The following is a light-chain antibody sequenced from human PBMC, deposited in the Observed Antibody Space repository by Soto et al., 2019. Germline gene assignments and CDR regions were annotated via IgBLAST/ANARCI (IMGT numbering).Light chain of an antibody. CDR1: QSVSSD. J-gene: IGKJ1*01. CDR2: GAS. Sequence: EIVMTKSQATLSVSPGERDTLSCRASQSVSSDLAWYHQKPGQAPRLLIYGASTRATGIPARFSGSGSGTEFTLTINSLQSEDFAVYYCPQYNNWPRTFGQGTKVEIK. CDR3: PQYNNWPRT. V-gene: IGKV3-15*01.